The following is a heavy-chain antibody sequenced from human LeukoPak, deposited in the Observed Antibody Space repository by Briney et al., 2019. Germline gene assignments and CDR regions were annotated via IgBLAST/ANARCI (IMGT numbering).Heavy chain of an antibody. CDR3: ARADPITMVRSD. CDR2: ISAYNGNT. Sequence: ASVKVSCKASGGTFSSYAISWVRQAPGQGLEWMGWISAYNGNTNYAQKLQGRVTMTTDTSTSTAYMELRSLRSDDTAVYYCARADPITMVRSDWGQGTLVTVSS. CDR1: GGTFSSYA. J-gene: IGHJ4*02. V-gene: IGHV1-18*01. D-gene: IGHD3-10*01.